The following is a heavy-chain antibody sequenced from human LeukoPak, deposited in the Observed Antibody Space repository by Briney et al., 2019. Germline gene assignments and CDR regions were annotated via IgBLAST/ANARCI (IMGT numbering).Heavy chain of an antibody. D-gene: IGHD3-22*01. V-gene: IGHV4-38-2*01. CDR2: IYHSGST. CDR1: GYSISSGYY. CDR3: ARRGYYYDSSGYYYFDY. J-gene: IGHJ4*02. Sequence: PSETLSLTCAVSGYSISSGYYWGWIRQPPGKGLEWIGSIYHSGSTYYNPSLKSRVTISVDTSKNQFSLKLSSVTAADTAVYYCARRGYYYDSSGYYYFDYWGQGTLVTVSS.